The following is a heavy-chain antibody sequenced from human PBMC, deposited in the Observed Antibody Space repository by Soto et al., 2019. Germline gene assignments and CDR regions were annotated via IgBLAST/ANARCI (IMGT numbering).Heavy chain of an antibody. CDR2: IYYSGST. D-gene: IGHD6-19*01. Sequence: SETLSLTCTVPGGSISSSSYYWGWIRQPPGKGLEWIGSIYYSGSTYYNPSLKSRVTISVDTSKNQFSLKLSSVTAADTAVYYCARNAVHSSGFTDYWGQGTLVTVSS. V-gene: IGHV4-39*01. CDR1: GGSISSSSYY. J-gene: IGHJ4*02. CDR3: ARNAVHSSGFTDY.